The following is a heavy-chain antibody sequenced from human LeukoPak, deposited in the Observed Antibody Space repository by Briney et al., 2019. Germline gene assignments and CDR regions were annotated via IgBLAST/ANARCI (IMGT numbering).Heavy chain of an antibody. J-gene: IGHJ6*02. Sequence: ASVKVSCKASGYTFTSYGISWVRQAPGQGLEWMGWISAYNGNTNYAQKLQGRVTMTTDTSTSTAYMELRSLRSDDTAVYYCARDLTARNQPYGMDVWGQGTTVTVSS. V-gene: IGHV1-18*01. CDR3: ARDLTARNQPYGMDV. CDR2: ISAYNGNT. D-gene: IGHD1-14*01. CDR1: GYTFTSYG.